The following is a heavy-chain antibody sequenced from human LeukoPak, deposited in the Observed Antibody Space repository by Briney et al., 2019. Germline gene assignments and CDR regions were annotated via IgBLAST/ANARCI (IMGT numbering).Heavy chain of an antibody. CDR1: GFTFSSYW. CDR2: ISSDGSST. D-gene: IGHD6-19*01. CDR3: ARGLEYSSGWYLGD. V-gene: IGHV3-74*01. Sequence: GGSLRLSCAASGFTFSSYWMHWVRQVPGKGLVWVSRISSDGSSTTYADSVKGRFTISRDNAKNTLYLQMNSLRAEDTAVYYCARGLEYSSGWYLGDWGQGTLVTVSS. J-gene: IGHJ4*02.